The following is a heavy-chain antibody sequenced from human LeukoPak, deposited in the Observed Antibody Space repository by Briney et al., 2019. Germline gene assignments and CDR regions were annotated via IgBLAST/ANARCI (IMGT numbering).Heavy chain of an antibody. CDR1: GFTFSSYA. CDR2: ISGSGGRT. V-gene: IGHV3-23*01. D-gene: IGHD3-10*01. Sequence: GGSLRLSCAASGFTFSSYAMSWVRQAPGKGLEWVSTISGSGGRTYYADSVKGRFTISRDNSKNTLSVQMNSLRAEDTAVYYCVEGEYFGSGTSLFDYWGQGTLVTVSS. CDR3: VEGEYFGSGTSLFDY. J-gene: IGHJ4*02.